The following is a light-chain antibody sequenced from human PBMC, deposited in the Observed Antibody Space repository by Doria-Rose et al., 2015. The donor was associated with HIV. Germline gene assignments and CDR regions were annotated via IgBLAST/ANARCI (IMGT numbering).Light chain of an antibody. V-gene: IGKV1-39*01. CDR2: AAS. CDR1: QSISSY. CDR3: QQSYSSPLT. J-gene: IGKJ3*01. Sequence: TQSPSSLSASVGDRVTITCRASQSISSYLNWYQQKAGNAPKLLSSAASRLQSGIPSRFSGSGSGTDFTLTITSLQPEDFATYDCQQSYSSPLTFGPGTTVDIK.